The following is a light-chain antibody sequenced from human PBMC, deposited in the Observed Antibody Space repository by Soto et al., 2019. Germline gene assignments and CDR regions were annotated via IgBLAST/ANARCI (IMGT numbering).Light chain of an antibody. Sequence: EIVMTQSPATLSVSPGEGATLSCSASQSVSSNLAWYHQKPGQAPRLLMYEASNRATGIPARFSGGGSGTDFTLTISSLEPEDFAVYYCQQRSDWPWTFGQGTKVDIK. V-gene: IGKV3-11*01. CDR3: QQRSDWPWT. CDR1: QSVSSN. CDR2: EAS. J-gene: IGKJ1*01.